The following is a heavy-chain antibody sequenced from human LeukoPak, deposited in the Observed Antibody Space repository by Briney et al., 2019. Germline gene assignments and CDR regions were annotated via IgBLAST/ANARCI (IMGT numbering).Heavy chain of an antibody. CDR3: ARVSVSSNDY. J-gene: IGHJ4*02. CDR1: GFTFSSHG. CDR2: IWYDASKK. Sequence: GGPLRLSCAASGFTFSSHGMHSVRQALGKGLEWVAVIWYDASKKYYAYSVRGRFTISRDNSKSTLFLQMNSLRVEDTAIYYCARVSVSSNDYWGQGTLVTVSS. D-gene: IGHD6-6*01. V-gene: IGHV3-33*03.